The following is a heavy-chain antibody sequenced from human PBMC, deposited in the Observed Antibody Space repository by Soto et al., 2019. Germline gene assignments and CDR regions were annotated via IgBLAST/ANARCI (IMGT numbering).Heavy chain of an antibody. Sequence: QVQLVQSGAEVKKPGASVKVSCKASGYTFTNYGVSWVRQAPGQGLEWMGWISAYNGNTNYAQKLQGRVTMTTDTATSTASMELRSLRSDDTAVYYCARVGPSESSGSDLWGRGTLVTVSS. CDR3: ARVGPSESSGSDL. V-gene: IGHV1-18*01. J-gene: IGHJ2*01. CDR2: ISAYNGNT. CDR1: GYTFTNYG. D-gene: IGHD3-22*01.